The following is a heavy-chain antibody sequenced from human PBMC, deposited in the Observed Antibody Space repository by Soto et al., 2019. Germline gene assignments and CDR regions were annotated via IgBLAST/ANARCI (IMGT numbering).Heavy chain of an antibody. Sequence: ASVKVSCKASGYTFTSYPMNWLRQAPGQRPEWMGWINVGNGGTKYSQKFQGRVSITRDTSASTAYMQLSRLRSEDTAVYYCATDRGGYCSGGSCSEAWFDPWGQGTLVTVSS. J-gene: IGHJ5*02. CDR3: ATDRGGYCSGGSCSEAWFDP. CDR2: INVGNGGT. D-gene: IGHD2-15*01. CDR1: GYTFTSYP. V-gene: IGHV1-3*01.